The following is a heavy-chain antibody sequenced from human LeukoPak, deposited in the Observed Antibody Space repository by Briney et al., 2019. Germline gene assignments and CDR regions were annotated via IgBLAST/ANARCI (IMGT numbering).Heavy chain of an antibody. CDR3: AKDRPVVLRFLEWLPH. J-gene: IGHJ4*02. Sequence: GGSLRLSCAASGFTFDDYAMHWVRQAPGKGLEWVSAISGSGGSTYYADSVKGRFTISRDNSKNTLYLQMNSLRAEDTAVYYCAKDRPVVLRFLEWLPHWGQGTLVTVSS. V-gene: IGHV3-23*01. CDR2: ISGSGGST. CDR1: GFTFDDYA. D-gene: IGHD3-3*01.